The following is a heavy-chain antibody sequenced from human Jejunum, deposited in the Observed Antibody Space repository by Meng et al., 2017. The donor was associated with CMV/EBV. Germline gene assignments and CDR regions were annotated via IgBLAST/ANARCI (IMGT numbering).Heavy chain of an antibody. J-gene: IGHJ5*02. Sequence: QVQHQEWGAGLLKPSETLSLTCGVYGGSFSNYYWSWIRQSPGKGLEWIGEIHPSGSTYYNPSLNSRVTMSVDTSKNQLSLNLRSVTAADTAVYYCSRGADAYKSGRSWGQGTLVTVSS. CDR3: SRGADAYKSGRS. D-gene: IGHD5-24*01. CDR1: GGSFSNYY. V-gene: IGHV4-34*01. CDR2: IHPSGST.